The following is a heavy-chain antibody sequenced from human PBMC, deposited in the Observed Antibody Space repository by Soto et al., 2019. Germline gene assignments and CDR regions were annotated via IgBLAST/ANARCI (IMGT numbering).Heavy chain of an antibody. V-gene: IGHV1-18*01. D-gene: IGHD3-22*01. CDR3: ARIFVLASTTRDYYDSSGYYFDY. J-gene: IGHJ4*02. CDR1: GYTFTSYG. CDR2: ISAYNGNT. Sequence: ASVKVSCKASGYTFTSYGISWVRQPPGQGLEWMGWISAYNGNTNYAQKLQGRVTMTTDTSTSTAYMELRSLRSDDTAVYYCARIFVLASTTRDYYDSSGYYFDYWGQGTLVTVSS.